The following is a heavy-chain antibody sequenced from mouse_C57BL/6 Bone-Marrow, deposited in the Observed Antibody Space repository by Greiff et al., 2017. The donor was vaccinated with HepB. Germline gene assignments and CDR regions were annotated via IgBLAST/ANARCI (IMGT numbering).Heavy chain of an antibody. CDR1: GYTFTSYW. Sequence: QVQLQQPGAELVMPGASVKLSCKASGYTFTSYWMHWVKQRPGQGLEWIGEIDPSDSYTNYNQKFKGKSTLTVDKSSSTAYMQLSSLTSEDSAVYYCARHTGVPDYVDYWGQGTTLTVSS. CDR3: ARHTGVPDYVDY. J-gene: IGHJ2*01. CDR2: IDPSDSYT. V-gene: IGHV1-69*01. D-gene: IGHD1-1*01.